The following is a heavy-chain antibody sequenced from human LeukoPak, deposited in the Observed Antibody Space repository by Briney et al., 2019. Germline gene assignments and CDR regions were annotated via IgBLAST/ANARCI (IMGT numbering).Heavy chain of an antibody. D-gene: IGHD3-3*01. V-gene: IGHV3-74*01. Sequence: PGGSLRLSCVASGFTFSSYWIHWVRQAPGKGLVWVSRINSDGGSTDYADSVKGRFTISRDNAKNTLYLQMNSLRVEDTAVYYCAKDRDFWSGYYFDYWGQGTLVTVSS. CDR2: INSDGGST. CDR1: GFTFSSYW. J-gene: IGHJ4*02. CDR3: AKDRDFWSGYYFDY.